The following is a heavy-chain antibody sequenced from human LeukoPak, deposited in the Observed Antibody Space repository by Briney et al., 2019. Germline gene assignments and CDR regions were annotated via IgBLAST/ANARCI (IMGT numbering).Heavy chain of an antibody. CDR2: IIPIFGTA. CDR1: GGTFSSYA. Sequence: SVKVSCKASGGTFSSYAISWVRQAPGQGLEWMGGIIPIFGTANYAQKFQGRVTITADESTSTAYMELRSLRSDDTAVYYCARVWRDYYYYMDVWGKGTTVTVSS. CDR3: ARVWRDYYYYMDV. V-gene: IGHV1-69*13. D-gene: IGHD3-3*01. J-gene: IGHJ6*03.